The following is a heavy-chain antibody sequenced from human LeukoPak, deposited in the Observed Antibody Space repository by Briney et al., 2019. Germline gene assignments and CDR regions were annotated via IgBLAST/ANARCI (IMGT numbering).Heavy chain of an antibody. V-gene: IGHV4-39*07. D-gene: IGHD3-22*01. CDR3: ARAFGVVVTTGFDP. J-gene: IGHJ5*02. CDR2: IYHSGST. Sequence: SETLSLTCTVSGGSISSSSYYWGWIRQPPGKGLEWIGSIYHSGSTYYNPSLKSRVTISVDTSKNQFSLKLSSVTAADTAVYYCARAFGVVVTTGFDPWGQGTLVTVSS. CDR1: GGSISSSSYY.